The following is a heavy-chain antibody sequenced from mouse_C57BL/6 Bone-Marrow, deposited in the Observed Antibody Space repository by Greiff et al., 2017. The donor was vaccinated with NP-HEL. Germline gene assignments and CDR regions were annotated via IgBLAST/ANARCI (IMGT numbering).Heavy chain of an antibody. V-gene: IGHV7-3*01. CDR1: GFTFTDYY. J-gene: IGHJ4*01. D-gene: IGHD1-1*01. CDR2: IRNKANGYTT. CDR3: ARSSLYYYGSSY. Sequence: DVKLVESGGGLVQPGGSLSLSCAASGFTFTDYYMSWVRQPPGKALEWLGFIRNKANGYTTEYSASVKGRFTISRDNSQSILYLQMNALRAEDSATYYCARSSLYYYGSSYWGQGTSVTVSS.